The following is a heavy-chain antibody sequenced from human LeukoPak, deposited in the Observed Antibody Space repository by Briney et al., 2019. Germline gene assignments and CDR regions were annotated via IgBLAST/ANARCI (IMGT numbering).Heavy chain of an antibody. CDR2: INSDGSST. Sequence: GGSLRLSCAASGFTFSSYWMHWVRQAPGKGLVWVSRINSDGSSTSYADSVKGRFTISRDNAKNTLYLQTNSLRAEDTAVYYCASKLWFGDPLDPWGQGTLVTVSS. D-gene: IGHD3-10*01. J-gene: IGHJ5*02. V-gene: IGHV3-74*01. CDR1: GFTFSSYW. CDR3: ASKLWFGDPLDP.